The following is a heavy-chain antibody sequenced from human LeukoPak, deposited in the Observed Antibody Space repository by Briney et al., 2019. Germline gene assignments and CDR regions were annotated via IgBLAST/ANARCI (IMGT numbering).Heavy chain of an antibody. CDR1: GFTVSSNY. V-gene: IGHV3-48*01. CDR3: ARDWAGGLFDY. CDR2: ISSSSSII. Sequence: GGSLRLSCAASGFTVSSNYMSWVRQAPGKGLEWVSYISSSSSIIYYADSVKGRFTISRDNAKNSLYLQMNSLRAEDTAVYYCARDWAGGLFDYWGQGTLVTVSS. D-gene: IGHD3-16*01. J-gene: IGHJ4*02.